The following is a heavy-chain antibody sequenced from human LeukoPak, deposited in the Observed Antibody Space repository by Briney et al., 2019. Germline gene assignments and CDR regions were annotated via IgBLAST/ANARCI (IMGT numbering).Heavy chain of an antibody. D-gene: IGHD3-10*01. Sequence: SETLSLTCSVPGGSISSYYWSWIRQPAGKGLEWIGRIYTSGSTNYNPSLKSRVTMSVDTSKNQFSLKLTSVTAADTAVYYCAATMVRGVHTHFDYWGRGTLVTVSS. J-gene: IGHJ4*02. V-gene: IGHV4-4*07. CDR2: IYTSGST. CDR3: AATMVRGVHTHFDY. CDR1: GGSISSYY.